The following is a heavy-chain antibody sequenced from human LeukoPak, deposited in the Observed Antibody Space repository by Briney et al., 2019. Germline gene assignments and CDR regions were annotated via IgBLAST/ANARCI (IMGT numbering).Heavy chain of an antibody. CDR2: IYHSGST. CDR3: ARVKGTILLGYYFDN. Sequence: SETLSLTCTVSGGSISSGGYYWSWIRQPPGKGLEWIGYIYHSGSTYYNPSLKSRVTISVDRSKNQFSLKLSSVTAADTAVYYCARVKGTILLGYYFDNWGQGTLVTVSS. J-gene: IGHJ4*02. CDR1: GGSISSGGYY. D-gene: IGHD1-1*01. V-gene: IGHV4-30-2*01.